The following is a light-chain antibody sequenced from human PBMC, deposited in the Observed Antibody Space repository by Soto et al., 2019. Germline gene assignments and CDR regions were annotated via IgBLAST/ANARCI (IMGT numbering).Light chain of an antibody. Sequence: ESVLTQSPGTLSLSPGERATLSCRASRAVTSNFLAWYQQKPGQAPRLLIYAASSRATGIPDRFSGSGSGPDFTLTISRLEPEDFAVYYCQQYCVSQNTFGQGTKLETK. V-gene: IGKV3-20*01. J-gene: IGKJ2*01. CDR1: RAVTSNF. CDR2: AAS. CDR3: QQYCVSQNT.